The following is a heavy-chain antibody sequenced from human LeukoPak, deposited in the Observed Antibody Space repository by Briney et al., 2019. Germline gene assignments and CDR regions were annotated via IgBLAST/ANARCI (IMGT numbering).Heavy chain of an antibody. CDR1: GDSISLSFYY. V-gene: IGHV4-39*07. CDR2: VYYSGTT. CDR3: ARATSSYFYYMDV. Sequence: SETLSLTCSVSGDSISLSFYYWGWIRQPPGKALEWIGSVYYSGTTSYNPSLKSRVTISVDMSKNHFSLRLRSVTAADTAVYYCARATSSYFYYMDVWGKGTTVTISS. D-gene: IGHD5-12*01. J-gene: IGHJ6*03.